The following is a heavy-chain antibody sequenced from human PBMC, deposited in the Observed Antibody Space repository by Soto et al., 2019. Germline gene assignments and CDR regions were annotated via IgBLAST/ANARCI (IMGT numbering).Heavy chain of an antibody. CDR2: ISSTSSTK. CDR1: GFTFSTYS. D-gene: IGHD3-3*01. CDR3: ARDWRPVDY. Sequence: EVQLVESGGGLVQPGGSLRLSCAASGFTFSTYSMIWVRQAPGKGLEWVSYISSTSSTKHYADSVKGRFITSRDNAKNSLYLQMNSLRAEDTAEYYCARDWRPVDYWGQGTLVTVSS. J-gene: IGHJ4*02. V-gene: IGHV3-48*04.